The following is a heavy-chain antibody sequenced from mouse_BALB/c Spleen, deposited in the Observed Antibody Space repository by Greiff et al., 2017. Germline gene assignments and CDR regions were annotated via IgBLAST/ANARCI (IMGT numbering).Heavy chain of an antibody. V-gene: IGHV1S16*01. CDR3: TPLLRQWFAY. CDR2: INPSNGGT. Sequence: QVQLQQPGAELVKPGASVKLSCKASGYTFTSYWMHWVKLRPVQGFEWIGEINPSNGGTNYNEKFKRKATLTVDKSSSTAYMQLSSLTSEDSAVYYCTPLLRQWFAYWGQGTLVTVSA. CDR1: GYTFTSYW. D-gene: IGHD1-2*01. J-gene: IGHJ3*01.